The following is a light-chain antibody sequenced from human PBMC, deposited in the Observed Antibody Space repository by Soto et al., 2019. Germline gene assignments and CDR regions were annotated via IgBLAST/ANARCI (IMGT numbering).Light chain of an antibody. CDR3: MQGLQTPT. Sequence: SCQSLLHSGAYNYLDCYLQKPGQSPQLLIYLSSIRSSGVPDRFSGSESGTDFTLKISRVEAADVGVYSCMQGLQTPTLGGGPKVDI. CDR1: QSLLHSGAYNY. V-gene: IGKV2-28*01. CDR2: LSS. J-gene: IGKJ4*01.